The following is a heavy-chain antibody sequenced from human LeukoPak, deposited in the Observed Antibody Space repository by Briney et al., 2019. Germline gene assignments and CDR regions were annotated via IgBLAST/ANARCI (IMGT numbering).Heavy chain of an antibody. CDR2: IYWDDDK. D-gene: IGHD6-13*01. V-gene: IGHV2-5*02. Sequence: SGPTLVKPTQTLTLTCTFSGFSLSTSGVGVGWIRQPPGKALEWLALIYWDDDKRYSPSLESSLTITKDTSKNQVVLRMTNMDPVDTATYYCAHSRNIEAAGPLTFDYWGQGTLVTVSS. CDR3: AHSRNIEAAGPLTFDY. J-gene: IGHJ4*02. CDR1: GFSLSTSGVG.